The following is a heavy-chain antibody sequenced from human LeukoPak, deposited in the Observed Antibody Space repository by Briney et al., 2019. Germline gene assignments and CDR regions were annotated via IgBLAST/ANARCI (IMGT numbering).Heavy chain of an antibody. CDR3: ARRGPQWLIDY. Sequence: PSETLSLTCTVSGGSISSGGYYWSWIRQHPGKGLEWIGYIYYSGSTYYNPSLKSRVTISVDTPKSQFSLKLSSVTAADTAVYYCARRGPQWLIDYWGQGTLVTVSS. CDR1: GGSISSGGYY. V-gene: IGHV4-31*03. D-gene: IGHD6-19*01. J-gene: IGHJ4*02. CDR2: IYYSGST.